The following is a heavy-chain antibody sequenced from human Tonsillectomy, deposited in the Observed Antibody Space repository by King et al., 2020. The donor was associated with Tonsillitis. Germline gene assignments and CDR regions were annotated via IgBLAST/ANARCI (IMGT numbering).Heavy chain of an antibody. V-gene: IGHV2-5*02. CDR2: IYWDDDK. J-gene: IGHJ5*02. CDR1: GFSLSTSGVG. CDR3: AKRLLRFDP. Sequence: TLKESGPTLVKPTQTLTLTCTFSGFSLSTSGVGVGWIRQPPGKTLEWLALIYWDDDKRYSPSLKSRLTITKDTSKNQVVLTMTNIDPVDTATYYCAKRLLRFDPWGQGTLVTVSS.